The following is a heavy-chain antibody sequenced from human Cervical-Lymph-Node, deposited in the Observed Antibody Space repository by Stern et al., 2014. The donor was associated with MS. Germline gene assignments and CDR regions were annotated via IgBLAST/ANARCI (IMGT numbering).Heavy chain of an antibody. CDR2: INPSGGRT. V-gene: IGHV1-46*01. J-gene: IGHJ6*02. CDR3: ARQNYYNGMDV. D-gene: IGHD2/OR15-2a*01. CDR1: GYTFTSDY. Sequence: QEQMGQSGAEVKKPGASDKVSCKASGYTFTSDYMHWERQATGKGLEWMGIINPSGGRTSSAQKVPGGVAMTRDTSTSTFHMELSSLRSEDTAVYYCARQNYYNGMDVWGQGTTVTVSS.